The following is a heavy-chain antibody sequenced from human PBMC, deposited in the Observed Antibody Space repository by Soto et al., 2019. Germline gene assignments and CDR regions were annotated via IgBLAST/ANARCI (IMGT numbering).Heavy chain of an antibody. CDR1: GFNLSSSA. CDR2: ISYDGSKK. V-gene: IGHV3-30-3*01. D-gene: IGHD2-15*01. CDR3: TRDRCSGASCYFRY. Sequence: GGSLRLSCAASGFNLSSSAMNWVRQAPGKGLEWLSVISYDGSKKYYADSVKGRFTISRDDSKNTLYLQMHSLRADDTAVYYCTRDRCSGASCYFRYWGQGTLVTVSS. J-gene: IGHJ4*02.